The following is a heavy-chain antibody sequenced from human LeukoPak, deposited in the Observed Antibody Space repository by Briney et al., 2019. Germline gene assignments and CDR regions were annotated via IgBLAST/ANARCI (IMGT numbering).Heavy chain of an antibody. CDR1: GFTFSSYS. CDR3: ARDSSSSFYSYYYMDV. J-gene: IGHJ6*03. V-gene: IGHV3-21*01. D-gene: IGHD6-6*01. CDR2: ISSSNYI. Sequence: GGSLRLSCAASGFTFSSYSMNWVSQAPGKGLEWVSSISSSNYIYYADSVRGRFTISRDNAKNSLSLQMNSLRAEDTAVYYCARDSSSSFYSYYYMDVWGTGTTVTVSS.